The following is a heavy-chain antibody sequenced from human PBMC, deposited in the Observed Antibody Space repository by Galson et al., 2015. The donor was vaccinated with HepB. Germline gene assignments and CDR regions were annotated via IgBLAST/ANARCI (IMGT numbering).Heavy chain of an antibody. CDR1: GFTFRSYG. Sequence: SLRLSCAASGFTFRSYGMHWVRQAPGKGLEWVAVISYDGRSKYYADSVKGRFTVSRDNSENTLYLQTNSLRTEDTAVYYCAKERQNKETYDSSVYFYDYWGRGTLVTVSS. V-gene: IGHV3-30*18. CDR3: AKERQNKETYDSSVYFYDY. D-gene: IGHD3-22*01. CDR2: ISYDGRSK. J-gene: IGHJ4*02.